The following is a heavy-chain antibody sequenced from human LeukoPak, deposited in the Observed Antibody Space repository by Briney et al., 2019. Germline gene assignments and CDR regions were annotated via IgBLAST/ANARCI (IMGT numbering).Heavy chain of an antibody. Sequence: SETLSLTCTVSGGSISSYYWSWLRQPPGKGLEWIGYIYYSGSTNYNPSLKSRVTISVDTSKNQFSLKLSSVTAADTAVYYCARDIAARDYWGQGTLVTVSS. J-gene: IGHJ4*02. D-gene: IGHD6-6*01. V-gene: IGHV4-59*01. CDR2: IYYSGST. CDR1: GGSISSYY. CDR3: ARDIAARDY.